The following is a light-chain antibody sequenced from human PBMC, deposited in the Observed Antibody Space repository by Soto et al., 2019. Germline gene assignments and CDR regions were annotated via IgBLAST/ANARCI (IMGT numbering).Light chain of an antibody. J-gene: IGKJ4*01. CDR3: QHYNNWPLT. CDR2: ATP. CDR1: QSVSSN. Sequence: EIVMTQSPATLSVSPGERASLSCRGSQSVSSNLAWYQQKPGQTPRLLIYATPTRATGIPARFSGSGSGTEFTLTISSLQYEDFAVYYCQHYNNWPLTFGGGTNVDIK. V-gene: IGKV3-15*01.